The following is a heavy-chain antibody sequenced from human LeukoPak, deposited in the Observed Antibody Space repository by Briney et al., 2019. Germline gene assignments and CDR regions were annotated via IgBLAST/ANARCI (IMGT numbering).Heavy chain of an antibody. CDR1: GASITSGAYY. D-gene: IGHD4-17*01. CDR2: SSYSGSA. J-gene: IGHJ4*02. Sequence: PSQTLSLTCTVSGASITSGAYYWTWIRQHPGEGLEWIGYSSYSGSAYYNPSLKSRVTISVDTSKSQFSLKLSSVTAADTAVYFCARDSDYGDLGGLDYWGQGTLVTVSS. CDR3: ARDSDYGDLGGLDY. V-gene: IGHV4-31*03.